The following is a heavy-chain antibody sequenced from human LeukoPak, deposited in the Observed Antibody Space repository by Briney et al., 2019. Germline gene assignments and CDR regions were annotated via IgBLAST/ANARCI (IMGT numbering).Heavy chain of an antibody. CDR3: AREDPQTTVPEGMDV. J-gene: IGHJ6*02. V-gene: IGHV4-59*01. Sequence: SETLSLTRTVSGGSISYYYWSWIRQSPGKGLEWIGYIYYSGTTNYNPSLKSRVTISVDTSKNQFSLQLRSVTAADTAVYYCAREDPQTTVPEGMDVWGQGTTVTVSS. D-gene: IGHD4-17*01. CDR1: GGSISYYY. CDR2: IYYSGTT.